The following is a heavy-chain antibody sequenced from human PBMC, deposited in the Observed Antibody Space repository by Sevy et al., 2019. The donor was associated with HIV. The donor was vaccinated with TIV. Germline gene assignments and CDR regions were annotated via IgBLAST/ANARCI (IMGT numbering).Heavy chain of an antibody. CDR3: AKEGGSHYDTSGSFDD. V-gene: IGHV3-23*01. J-gene: IGHJ4*02. CDR1: GFTFRIYA. Sequence: GGSLRLSCTTSGFTFRIYAMSWVRQAPGKGLEWVSAISGSGSSTYYADSVKGRFTISRDNSKNTLYLQMNSLRAEDTAVIYFAKEGGSHYDTSGSFDDWGQGTRVTVSS. CDR2: ISGSGSST. D-gene: IGHD3-22*01.